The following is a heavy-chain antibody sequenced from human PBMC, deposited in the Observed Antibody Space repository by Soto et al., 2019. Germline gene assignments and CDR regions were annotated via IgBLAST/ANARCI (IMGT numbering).Heavy chain of an antibody. CDR1: GFTFSKTW. D-gene: IGHD2-8*01. J-gene: IGHJ4*02. CDR3: ANDDVCYY. CDR2: IKSIPDGGTA. Sequence: PGESLKISCAASGFTFSKTWMNWVRQAPGKGPEWVGRIKSIPDGGTADYAAPLKGRFTISRDDSRDTLFLQMNSLKTEDTAVYYCANDDVCYYWGQGALVIVSS. V-gene: IGHV3-15*07.